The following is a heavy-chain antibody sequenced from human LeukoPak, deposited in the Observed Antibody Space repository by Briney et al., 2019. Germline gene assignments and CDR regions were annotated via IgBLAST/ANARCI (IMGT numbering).Heavy chain of an antibody. CDR3: AKGSSPFDP. D-gene: IGHD2-15*01. CDR2: ISAGGGST. J-gene: IGHJ5*02. CDR1: GFTFSGYA. V-gene: IGHV3-23*01. Sequence: GGSPRLSCAASGFTFSGYAMSWVRQAPGKGLEWVSTISAGGGSTYSANSMKGRFTISRDNSKNTLYLQMNSLRAEDTAVYYCAKGSSPFDPWGQGTLVTVSS.